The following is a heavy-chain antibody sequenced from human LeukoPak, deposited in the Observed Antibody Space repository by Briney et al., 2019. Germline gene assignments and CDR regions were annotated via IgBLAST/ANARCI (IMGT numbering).Heavy chain of an antibody. CDR2: MSYDGSDK. CDR3: VKGYCPSSRCYWGFDY. Sequence: PGRSLRLSCAASGFTFSSYGMHWVRQAPGKGLEWVAVMSYDGSDKYYADSVKGRFTISRDNSRNTLYLEMNSLRAEDTALYYCVKGYCPSSRCYWGFDYWGQGTLVTVSS. CDR1: GFTFSSYG. V-gene: IGHV3-30*18. J-gene: IGHJ4*02. D-gene: IGHD2-2*01.